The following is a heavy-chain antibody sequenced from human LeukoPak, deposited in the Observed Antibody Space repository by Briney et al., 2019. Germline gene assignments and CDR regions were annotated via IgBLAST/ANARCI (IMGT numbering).Heavy chain of an antibody. CDR3: AKDRLIMTTVTTDSTL. CDR1: GFTFSGSA. CDR2: IRSKANSYAT. Sequence: GGSLKLSCAASGFTFSGSAMHWVRQASGKGLEWVGRIRSKANSYATAYAASVKGRFTISRDDSKNTAYLQMNSLRAEDTAVYYCAKDRLIMTTVTTDSTLWGQGTLVTVSS. V-gene: IGHV3-73*01. J-gene: IGHJ4*02. D-gene: IGHD4-17*01.